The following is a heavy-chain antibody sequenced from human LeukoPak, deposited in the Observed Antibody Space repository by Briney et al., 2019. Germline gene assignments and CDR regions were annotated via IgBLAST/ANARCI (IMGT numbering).Heavy chain of an antibody. CDR1: GFTFSSYE. J-gene: IGHJ3*02. CDR3: VRGGYCSSTICYWYNAFDM. Sequence: PGGSLRLSCAAPGFTFSSYEMSWVRQAPGKGLEWVSYIATGGSAIYYADSVKGRFTISRDNAKNSLYLQMNSLRAEDMAVYYCVRGGYCSSTICYWYNAFDMWGQGTMVTVSS. D-gene: IGHD2-2*01. CDR2: IATGGSAI. V-gene: IGHV3-48*03.